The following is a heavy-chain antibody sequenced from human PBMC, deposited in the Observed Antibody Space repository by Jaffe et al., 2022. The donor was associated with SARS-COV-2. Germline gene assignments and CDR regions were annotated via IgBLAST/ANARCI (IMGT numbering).Heavy chain of an antibody. CDR1: GGSISSGSAY. Sequence: QVQLQESGPGLVKPSQTLSLTCTVSGGSISSGSAYWNWIRQPAGKALEWIGRIYTSGSTNYNPSLKSRVTMSVDTSKNQFSLRLSSVTAADTAVYYCARGAGGLRYDYWGQGILVTVSS. D-gene: IGHD3-16*01. V-gene: IGHV4-61*02. CDR2: IYTSGST. CDR3: ARGAGGLRYDY. J-gene: IGHJ4*02.